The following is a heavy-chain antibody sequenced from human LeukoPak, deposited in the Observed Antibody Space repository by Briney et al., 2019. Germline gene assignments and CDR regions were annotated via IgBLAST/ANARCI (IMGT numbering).Heavy chain of an antibody. D-gene: IGHD2-21*02. V-gene: IGHV4-61*01. Sequence: SETLSLTCTVSGGSISSSSYYWSWIRQPPGKGLEWIGYIYYSGSTNYNPSLKSRVTISVDTSKNQFSLKLSSVTAADTAVYYCARGYLGVVTAIRFDPWGQGTLVTVSS. CDR2: IYYSGST. J-gene: IGHJ5*02. CDR1: GGSISSSSYY. CDR3: ARGYLGVVTAIRFDP.